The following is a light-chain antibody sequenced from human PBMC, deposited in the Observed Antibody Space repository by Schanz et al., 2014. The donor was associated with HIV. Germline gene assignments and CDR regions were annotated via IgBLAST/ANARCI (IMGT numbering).Light chain of an antibody. CDR3: CSFTSSNTLV. J-gene: IGLJ2*01. Sequence: QSVLTQPASVSGSPGQSITISCSGTSRDIGGHDYVSRDQQHPGKVPKLIIYDVNNRPSGISARFSASKSGNTASLTIFGLQAEDEAEYYCCSFTSSNTLVFGGGTKLTVL. CDR2: DVN. V-gene: IGLV2-14*03. CDR1: SRDIGGHDY.